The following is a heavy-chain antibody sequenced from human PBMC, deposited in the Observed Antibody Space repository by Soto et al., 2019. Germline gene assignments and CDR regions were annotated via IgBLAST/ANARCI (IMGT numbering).Heavy chain of an antibody. Sequence: QVPLVQSGAEVKKPGASVKVSCKASGYTFTSYGISWVRQAPGQGLEWMGWISAYNGNTNYAQKLQGRVTMTTDTSPSTAYMELRSLRSDDTAVYYCARDGDIVVVVAATPLDYWGQGTLVTVSS. CDR1: GYTFTSYG. J-gene: IGHJ4*02. D-gene: IGHD2-15*01. CDR3: ARDGDIVVVVAATPLDY. V-gene: IGHV1-18*01. CDR2: ISAYNGNT.